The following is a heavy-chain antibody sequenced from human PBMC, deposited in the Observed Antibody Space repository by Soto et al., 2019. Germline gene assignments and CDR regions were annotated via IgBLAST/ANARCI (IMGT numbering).Heavy chain of an antibody. D-gene: IGHD3-16*01. CDR1: GYSFTSNW. J-gene: IGHJ4*02. Sequence: GESLKISCQGSGYSFTSNWIGWVRQMPGKGLEWMGIINPADSDIKYSPSFQGQVTISADKSIGTAYLQWSSLKASDTAMYYCARHQRDDASRKIDCWGQGTLVTVSP. V-gene: IGHV5-51*01. CDR2: INPADSDI. CDR3: ARHQRDDASRKIDC.